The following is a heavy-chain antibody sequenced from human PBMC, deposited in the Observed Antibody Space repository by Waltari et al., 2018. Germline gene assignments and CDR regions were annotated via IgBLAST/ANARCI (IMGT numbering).Heavy chain of an antibody. CDR3: AKSLGDTYGRYPMDY. CDR2: IGGSGGDK. CDR1: GFALTGYP. V-gene: IGHV3-23*01. Sequence: VQLLQSGGCLVQPWRSLRLSCPASGFALTGYPMPCVRQAPGKGLECVSTIGGSGGDKYYADSVKGRFTIARDNSRNTLYLQINTLRAGDTAVYYCAKSLGDTYGRYPMDYWGQGTLVTVSS. J-gene: IGHJ4*02. D-gene: IGHD3-10*01.